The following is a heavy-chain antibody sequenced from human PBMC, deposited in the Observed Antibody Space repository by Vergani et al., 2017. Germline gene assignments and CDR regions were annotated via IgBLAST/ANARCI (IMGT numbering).Heavy chain of an antibody. D-gene: IGHD5-18*01. CDR3: TRAPGTAMVVNFDY. CDR1: GSTFSNAW. V-gene: IGHV3-15*01. CDR2: IKSKTDGGTT. J-gene: IGHJ4*02. Sequence: EVQLVESGGGLVKPGGSLRLSCAASGSTFSNAWMSWVRQAPGKGLEWVGRIKSKTDGGTTDYAAPVKGRFTISRDDSKSIAYLQMNSLKTEDTAVYYCTRAPGTAMVVNFDYWGQGTLVTVSS.